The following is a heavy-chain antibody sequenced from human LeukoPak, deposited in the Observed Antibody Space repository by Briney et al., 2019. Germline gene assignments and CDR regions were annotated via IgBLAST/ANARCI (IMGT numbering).Heavy chain of an antibody. J-gene: IGHJ4*02. D-gene: IGHD4-4*01. CDR2: IRSKANSYAT. Sequence: GGSPRLSCAASGFTFSGSAMHWVRQASGKGLEWVGRIRSKANSYATAYAASVKGRFTISRDDSKNTAYLQMNSLKTEDTAVYYCTSHDYSNYAEFDYWGQGTLVTVSS. CDR1: GFTFSGSA. CDR3: TSHDYSNYAEFDY. V-gene: IGHV3-73*01.